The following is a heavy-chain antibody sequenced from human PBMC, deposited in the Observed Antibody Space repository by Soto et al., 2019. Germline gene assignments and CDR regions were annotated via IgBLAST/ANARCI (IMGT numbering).Heavy chain of an antibody. V-gene: IGHV1-69*13. CDR1: GCTFSSYA. J-gene: IGHJ4*02. CDR2: IIPIFGTA. Sequence: ASVKVSCKASGCTFSSYAISWVREAPGQGLEWMGGIIPIFGTANYAQKFQGRVTITADESTSTAYMELSSLRSEDTAVYYCARPPSTVTKLQPFDYWAQGTLVTFSS. CDR3: ARPPSTVTKLQPFDY. D-gene: IGHD4-17*01.